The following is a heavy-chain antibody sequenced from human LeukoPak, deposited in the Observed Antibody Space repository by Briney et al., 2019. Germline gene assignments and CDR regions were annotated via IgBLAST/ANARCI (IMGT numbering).Heavy chain of an antibody. CDR1: GLTVNSNY. D-gene: IGHD6-6*01. J-gene: IGHJ4*02. CDR2: ISRTGGDT. V-gene: IGHV3-23*01. CDR3: AKEVRPNDY. Sequence: PGGSLRLSCAASGLTVNSNYMSWVRQAPGKGLEWVSGISRTGGDTYYADSVKGRFTISRDTSKNTLFLQMNSLRAEDTAVYYCAKEVRPNDYWGQGTLVTVSS.